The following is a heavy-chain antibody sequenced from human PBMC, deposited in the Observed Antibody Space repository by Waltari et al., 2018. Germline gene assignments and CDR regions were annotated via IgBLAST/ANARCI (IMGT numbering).Heavy chain of an antibody. J-gene: IGHJ4*02. V-gene: IGHV4-59*01. Sequence: QVQLQESGPGLVKPSETLSLTCTVSGGSISSYYWSWIRQPPGKGLEWIGYIYYSGSTNYTPSLKSRVTISVDTSKNQFSLKLSSVTAADTAVYYCASHIAAAGYFDYWGQGTLVTVSS. D-gene: IGHD6-13*01. CDR1: GGSISSYY. CDR2: IYYSGST. CDR3: ASHIAAAGYFDY.